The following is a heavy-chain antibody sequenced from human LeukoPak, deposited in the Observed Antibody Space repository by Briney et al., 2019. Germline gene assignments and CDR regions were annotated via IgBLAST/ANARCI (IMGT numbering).Heavy chain of an antibody. CDR2: IYYSGST. CDR1: GGSVTSGSYY. CDR3: ARDAMVRGVPFDY. Sequence: SETLSLTCTVSGGSVTSGSYYWSWIRQPPGKGLEWIGYIYYSGSTNYNPSLKSRVTISVDTSKNQFSLKLSSVTAADTAVYYCARDAMVRGVPFDYWGQGTLVTVSS. V-gene: IGHV4-61*01. J-gene: IGHJ4*02. D-gene: IGHD3-10*01.